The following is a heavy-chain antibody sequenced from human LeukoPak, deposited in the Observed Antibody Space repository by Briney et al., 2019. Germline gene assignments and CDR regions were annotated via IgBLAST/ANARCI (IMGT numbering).Heavy chain of an antibody. CDR1: GGSMSSYY. CDR2: IYTSGSS. Sequence: PSETLSLTCSASGGSMSSYYWSCIRQPAGKGLEWIGRIYTSGSSHYNPSLKSRVTMSVDTSKKQFSLNLNSVTAADTAVYYCATYDQLLAFQNWGQRTLVTVSS. D-gene: IGHD2-2*01. J-gene: IGHJ4*02. CDR3: ATYDQLLAFQN. V-gene: IGHV4-4*07.